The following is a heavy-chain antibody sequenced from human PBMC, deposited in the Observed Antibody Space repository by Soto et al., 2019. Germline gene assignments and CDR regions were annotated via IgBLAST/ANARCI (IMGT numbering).Heavy chain of an antibody. CDR3: ARGVRSCSSNSCPNWFDP. CDR1: GFSLSTSGVG. D-gene: IGHD2-2*01. Sequence: QITLEESGPTLVKPTQTLTLTCTFSGFSLSTSGVGVGWIRQPPGKALEWLAIIYWDDDKRYSPSLKSRLIITKDTSKKQVVVTMTIMDPVDTATYYCARGVRSCSSNSCPNWFDPWGQGTLVTVSS. CDR2: IYWDDDK. J-gene: IGHJ5*02. V-gene: IGHV2-5*02.